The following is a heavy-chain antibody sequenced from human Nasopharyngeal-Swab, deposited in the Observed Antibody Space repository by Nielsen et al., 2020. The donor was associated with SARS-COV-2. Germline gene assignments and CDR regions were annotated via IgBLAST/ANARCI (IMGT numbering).Heavy chain of an antibody. V-gene: IGHV3-23*01. CDR1: GFTFSSHA. CDR2: LIENGVDK. CDR3: AKDGVRLNGIDV. D-gene: IGHD3-16*01. Sequence: GESLKISCVASGFTFSSHAMSWVRQAPGKGLEWVSGLIENGVDKYYADSVRGRFTISRDNSKSTLYLQMNSLRAEDTAEYFCAKDGVRLNGIDVWGQGTTVTVSS. J-gene: IGHJ6*02.